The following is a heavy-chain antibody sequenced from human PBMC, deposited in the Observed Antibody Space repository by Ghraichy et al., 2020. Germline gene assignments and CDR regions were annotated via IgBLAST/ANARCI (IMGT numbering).Heavy chain of an antibody. V-gene: IGHV1-69*04. CDR2: IIPILGIA. Sequence: SVKVSCKASGGTFSSYAISWVRQAPGQGLEWMGRIIPILGIANFAQKFQGRVTITADKSTSTAYMELSSLRSDDTAVYYCARGKPPHGDYWRQGTLVTVAS. J-gene: IGHJ4*02. CDR3: ARGKPPHGDY. CDR1: GGTFSSYA.